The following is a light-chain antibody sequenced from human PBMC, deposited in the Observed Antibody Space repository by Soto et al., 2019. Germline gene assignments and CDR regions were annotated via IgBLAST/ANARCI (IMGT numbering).Light chain of an antibody. CDR3: QQYNSWPQT. V-gene: IGKV3-15*01. Sequence: EIVMTQYPASLSVSPGERATLSCRASQSVSSNLAWYQQKPGQAPRLLIYGASTRATGIPARFSGSGSGTEFTLTISSLQSEDFAVYYCQQYNSWPQTFGQGSWVDIK. J-gene: IGKJ1*01. CDR1: QSVSSN. CDR2: GAS.